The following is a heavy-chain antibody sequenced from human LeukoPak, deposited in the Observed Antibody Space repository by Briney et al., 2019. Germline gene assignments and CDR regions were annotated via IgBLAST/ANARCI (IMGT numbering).Heavy chain of an antibody. V-gene: IGHV3-33*01. D-gene: IGHD6-19*01. Sequence: GGSLRLSCAASGSTFSNYAMHWVRQAPGKGLEWVTVIWYDGSNTYYADSVKGRFTISRDNSKNMLYLQINSLRAEDTAIYYCARPSWSTGYTSGWFDYWGQGTVVTVSS. J-gene: IGHJ4*02. CDR2: IWYDGSNT. CDR1: GSTFSNYA. CDR3: ARPSWSTGYTSGWFDY.